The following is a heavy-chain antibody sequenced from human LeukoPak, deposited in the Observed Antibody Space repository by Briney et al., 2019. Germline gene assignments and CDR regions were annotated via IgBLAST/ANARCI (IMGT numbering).Heavy chain of an antibody. CDR2: LGGSSRSI. D-gene: IGHD6-25*01. CDR1: GFTFSTYP. J-gene: IGHJ4*02. CDR3: ARELAEGFDY. Sequence: GGSLRLSCAASGFTFSTYPMNWVRQAPGKGLEWVSSLGGSSRSIYYADSMKGRFTIFRDNAKNSLYLQMNSLRAEDTAVYYCARELAEGFDYWGQGTLVTVSS. V-gene: IGHV3-21*01.